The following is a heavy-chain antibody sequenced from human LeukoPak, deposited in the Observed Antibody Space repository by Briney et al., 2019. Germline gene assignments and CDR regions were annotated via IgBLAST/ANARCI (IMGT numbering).Heavy chain of an antibody. CDR3: AKDREWLSNWLDP. CDR1: GFTFSSHG. D-gene: IGHD3-3*01. V-gene: IGHV3-30*02. J-gene: IGHJ5*02. Sequence: GGSLRLSCAASGFTFSSHGMHWVRQAPGKGLEWVAFIRYDGSNKYYADSVKGRFTISRDNSKNTLYLQMNSLRAEDTAVYYCAKDREWLSNWLDPWGQGTLVTVSS. CDR2: IRYDGSNK.